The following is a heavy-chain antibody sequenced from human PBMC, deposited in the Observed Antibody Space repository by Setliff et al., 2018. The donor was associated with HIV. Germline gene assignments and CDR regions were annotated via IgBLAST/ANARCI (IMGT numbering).Heavy chain of an antibody. V-gene: IGHV3-48*04. Sequence: GGSLRLSCAASGFTFNNAWMNWVRQAPGKGLEWVSYISSSGSTIYYADSVKGRFTISRDNAKNSLYLQMNSLRAEDTAVYYCAPLGGSRFYFDYWGQGTLVTVSS. CDR3: APLGGSRFYFDY. CDR2: ISSSGSTI. J-gene: IGHJ4*02. D-gene: IGHD3-3*01. CDR1: GFTFNNAW.